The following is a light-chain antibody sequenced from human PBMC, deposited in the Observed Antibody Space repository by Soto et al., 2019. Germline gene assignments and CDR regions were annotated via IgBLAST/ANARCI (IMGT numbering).Light chain of an antibody. Sequence: QTTQSPSSVSAAVGDRVTSTCRASQGISNWLAWYQQKPGKAPKLLIYAASNLQSGVPSRFSGSGSGTDFTLTISSLQPEDFATYYCQQANSFPFTFGQGTRLEIK. CDR2: AAS. J-gene: IGKJ5*01. V-gene: IGKV1-12*01. CDR3: QQANSFPFT. CDR1: QGISNW.